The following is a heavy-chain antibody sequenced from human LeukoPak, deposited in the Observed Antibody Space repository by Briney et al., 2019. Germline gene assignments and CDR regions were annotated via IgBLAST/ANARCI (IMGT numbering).Heavy chain of an antibody. J-gene: IGHJ4*02. CDR1: GFTFTNYW. CDR3: ARDRDGSLAY. V-gene: IGHV3-7*01. D-gene: IGHD1-26*01. Sequence: GGSLRLSCAASGFTFTNYWMNWVRQAPGKGLEWVAHIKQDGSQIYYVDSVKGRFTISRDNAKSSLYLQMNSLRAEDTAVYYCARDRDGSLAYWGQGTLVTVSS. CDR2: IKQDGSQI.